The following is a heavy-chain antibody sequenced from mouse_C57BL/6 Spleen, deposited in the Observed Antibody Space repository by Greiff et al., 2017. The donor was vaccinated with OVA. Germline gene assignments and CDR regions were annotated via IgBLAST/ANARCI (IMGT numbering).Heavy chain of an antibody. CDR3: ARVRDYYGSSPYAMDY. V-gene: IGHV1-55*01. J-gene: IGHJ4*01. CDR2: IYPGSGST. CDR1: GYTFTSYW. D-gene: IGHD1-1*01. Sequence: VQLQQPGAELVKPGASVKMSCKASGYTFTSYWITWVKQRPGQGLEWIGDIYPGSGSTNYNEKFKSKATLTVDTSSSTAYMQLSSLTSEDSAVYDCARVRDYYGSSPYAMDYWGQGTSVTVSS.